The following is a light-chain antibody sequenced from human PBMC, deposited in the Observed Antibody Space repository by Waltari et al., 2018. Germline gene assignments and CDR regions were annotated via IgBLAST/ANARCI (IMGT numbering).Light chain of an antibody. V-gene: IGKV3-20*01. CDR3: QHNVRLPVT. Sequence: IVLTQSPGTLSLSTGESATLSCRASQNVGRSLVWYQQKPGQAPRLLIYDTSTRATGIPDMFSGSGSGTDFSLTIARLEPEDFAVYYCQHNVRLPVTFGQGTKVEI. CDR2: DTS. CDR1: QNVGRS. J-gene: IGKJ1*01.